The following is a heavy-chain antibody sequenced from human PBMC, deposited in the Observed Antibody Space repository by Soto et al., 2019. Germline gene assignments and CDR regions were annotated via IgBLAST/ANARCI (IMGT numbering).Heavy chain of an antibody. D-gene: IGHD6-19*01. J-gene: IGHJ3*02. CDR3: ARDHSSGWFDAFDI. CDR2: IYSGGST. CDR1: GFTVSSNY. V-gene: IGHV3-66*01. Sequence: EVQLVESGGGLVQPGGSLRLSCAASGFTVSSNYMSWVRQPPGKGLEWVSVIYSGGSTYYADSVKGRFTISRDNSKNTLYLQMNSLRAEDTAVYYCARDHSSGWFDAFDIWGQGTMVTVSS.